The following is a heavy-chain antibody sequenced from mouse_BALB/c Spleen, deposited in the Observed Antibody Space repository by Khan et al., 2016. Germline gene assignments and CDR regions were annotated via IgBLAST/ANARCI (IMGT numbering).Heavy chain of an antibody. CDR1: GYSITSGYY. Sequence: EVQLQESGPGLVKPSQSLSLTCSVTGYSITSGYYWNWIRQFPGNKLEWMGYISYDGSNNYNPSLKNRLSITRDTSKNKFFLKLNSVTPEDTATYYCARKNYGSSWYSDVWCAGTTVTVSS. J-gene: IGHJ1*01. D-gene: IGHD1-1*01. CDR2: ISYDGSN. CDR3: ARKNYGSSWYSDV. V-gene: IGHV3-6*02.